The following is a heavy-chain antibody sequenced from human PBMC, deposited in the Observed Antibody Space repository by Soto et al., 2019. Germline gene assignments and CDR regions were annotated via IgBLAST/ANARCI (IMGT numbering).Heavy chain of an antibody. Sequence: PSETLSLTCTFSGVSISSSTYYWGWIRQPPGKGLEWIGSIYYSGSTYYNPSLKSRVTISVDTSMNQFSLKLNSVTAADTAVYYCARHRGYSYGAFHYWGQGTLVTVSS. CDR1: GVSISSSTYY. V-gene: IGHV4-39*01. J-gene: IGHJ4*02. CDR3: ARHRGYSYGAFHY. CDR2: IYYSGST. D-gene: IGHD5-18*01.